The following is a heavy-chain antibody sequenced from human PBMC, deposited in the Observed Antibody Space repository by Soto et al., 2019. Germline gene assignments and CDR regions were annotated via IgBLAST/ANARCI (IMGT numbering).Heavy chain of an antibody. CDR2: IYYSGST. CDR1: GGSISSGGYY. D-gene: IGHD3-16*01. J-gene: IGHJ4*02. Sequence: QVQLQESGPGLVKPSQTLSLTCTVSGGSISSGGYYWSWIRQHPGKGLEWIGCIYYSGSTDYNASLKSRVTISLDTSKNHFSLNLTSVTAADTAVYYCARDNLRLGFDYWSQGTLVSVSS. CDR3: ARDNLRLGFDY. V-gene: IGHV4-31*03.